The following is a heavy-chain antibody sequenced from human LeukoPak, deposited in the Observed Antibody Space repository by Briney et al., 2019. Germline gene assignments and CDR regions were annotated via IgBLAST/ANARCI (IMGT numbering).Heavy chain of an antibody. D-gene: IGHD3-10*01. CDR3: AKDSIPDGYNTLDY. CDR2: IYSHGATT. J-gene: IGHJ4*02. V-gene: IGHV3-23*01. CDR1: GFIFGGFA. Sequence: GGSLRLSCEASGFIFGGFAMNWDRQAPGKGLEWVSIIYSHGATTFYADSVKGRFTISRDNSRNTLYLQMTSLRVEDTAIYYCAKDSIPDGYNTLDYWGQGTLVTVSS.